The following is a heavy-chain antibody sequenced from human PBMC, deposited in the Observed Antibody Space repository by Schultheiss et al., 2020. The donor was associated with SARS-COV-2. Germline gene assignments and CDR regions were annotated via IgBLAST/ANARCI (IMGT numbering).Heavy chain of an antibody. CDR3: ARVIDSSGPPFVY. J-gene: IGHJ4*02. CDR1: GGTFSSYA. CDR2: IIPMFGTA. V-gene: IGHV1-69*13. Sequence: SVKVSCKASGGTFSSYAISWVRQAPGQGLEWMGGIIPMFGTANYAQKFQGRVTITADESTSTAYMELSSLRSEDTAVYYCARVIDSSGPPFVYWGQGTLVTVSS. D-gene: IGHD3-22*01.